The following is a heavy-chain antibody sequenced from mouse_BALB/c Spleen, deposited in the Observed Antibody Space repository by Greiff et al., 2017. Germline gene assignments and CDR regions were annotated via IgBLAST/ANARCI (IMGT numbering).Heavy chain of an antibody. CDR1: GYAFTNYL. J-gene: IGHJ3*01. CDR3: ARSGGTMINGYAY. CDR2: INPGSGGT. Sequence: QVQLQQSGAELVRPGTSVKVSCKASGYAFTNYLIEWVKQRPGQGLEWIGVINPGSGGTNYNEKFKGKATLTADKSSSTAYMQLSSLTSDDSAVYFCARSGGTMINGYAYWGQGTLVTVSA. V-gene: IGHV1-54*01. D-gene: IGHD2-4*01.